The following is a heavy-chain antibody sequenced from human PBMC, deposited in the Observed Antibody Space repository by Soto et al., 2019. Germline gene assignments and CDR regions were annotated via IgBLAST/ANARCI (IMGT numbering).Heavy chain of an antibody. D-gene: IGHD3-22*01. CDR1: GYAFTSYY. Sequence: XSVKVCCQASGYAFTSYYMDWVRQAPGRGLECMGIINPSGGSTSYAQKFQGRVTMTRDTSTSTVYMELSSLRSEDTAVYYCARLSTSSGYSLVEPWRQGTLVT. CDR2: INPSGGST. J-gene: IGHJ5*02. CDR3: ARLSTSSGYSLVEP. V-gene: IGHV1-46*01.